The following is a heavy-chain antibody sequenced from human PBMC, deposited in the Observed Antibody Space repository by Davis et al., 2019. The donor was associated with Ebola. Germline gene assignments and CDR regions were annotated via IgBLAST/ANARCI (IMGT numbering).Heavy chain of an antibody. CDR2: ISNNGGNT. J-gene: IGHJ4*02. CDR1: GFIFSSYA. CDR3: ARDPPFYSSGWYVDY. V-gene: IGHV3-64*04. Sequence: GESLKISCSASGFIFSSYAMHWVRQAPGKGLEYVSVISNNGGNTYYADSVKDRFTISRDNAKNSLYLQMNSLRAEDTAVYYCARDPPFYSSGWYVDYWGQGTLVTVSS. D-gene: IGHD6-19*01.